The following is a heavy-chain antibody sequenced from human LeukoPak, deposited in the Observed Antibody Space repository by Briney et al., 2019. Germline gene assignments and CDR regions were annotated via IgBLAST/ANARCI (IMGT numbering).Heavy chain of an antibody. J-gene: IGHJ4*02. CDR1: GITLSSYS. CDR3: AREIVVVPAAIWVFDY. Sequence: GGSLRLSCAASGITLSSYSMNWLRQVPGKGLEWVSSISSSSSYIYYADSVKGRFTISRDNAKNSLYLQMNSLRAEDTAVYYCAREIVVVPAAIWVFDYWGQGTLVTVSS. V-gene: IGHV3-21*01. CDR2: ISSSSSYI. D-gene: IGHD2-2*02.